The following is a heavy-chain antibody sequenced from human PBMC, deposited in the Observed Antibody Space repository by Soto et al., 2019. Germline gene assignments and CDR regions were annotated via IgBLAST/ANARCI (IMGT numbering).Heavy chain of an antibody. D-gene: IGHD6-19*01. J-gene: IGHJ6*02. CDR1: GFTFSSSA. Sequence: PGGSLRLSCAASGFTFSSSAMSWVRQGPGKGLEWVSATSGSGGSTYYADSVKGRFTISRDNSKYTLYLQMNSLRAEDTAVYYCGKEQWLLRDYYGMDVWGQGTTVTVSS. V-gene: IGHV3-23*01. CDR3: GKEQWLLRDYYGMDV. CDR2: TSGSGGST.